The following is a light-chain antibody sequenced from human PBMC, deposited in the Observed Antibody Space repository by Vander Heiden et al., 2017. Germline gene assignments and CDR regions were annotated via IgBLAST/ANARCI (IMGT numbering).Light chain of an antibody. J-gene: IGLJ3*02. CDR2: SSS. Sequence: QSVLPQPPSASGTPGQRVTISCSGGSSNLGSNDVNWYQQLPGTAPKLVIHSSSQRPSGVPDRFSASKSGTSASLAISGLHSEDGADYYCGVWDDRVNGLMFGGGTKLTVL. CDR1: SSNLGSND. CDR3: GVWDDRVNGLM. V-gene: IGLV1-44*01.